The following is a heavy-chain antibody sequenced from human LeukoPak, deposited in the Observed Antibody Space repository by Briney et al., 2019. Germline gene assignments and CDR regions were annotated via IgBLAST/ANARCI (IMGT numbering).Heavy chain of an antibody. CDR1: GGSLSSYY. V-gene: IGHV4-59*01. CDR3: ARDFSGSYFDY. J-gene: IGHJ4*02. CDR2: IYYSGST. Sequence: SETLSLTCTVSGGSLSSYYWSWIRQPPGKGLEWIGYIYYSGSTNYNPSLKSRVTISVDTSKNQFSLKLSSVTAADTAVYYCARDFSGSYFDYWGQGTLVTVSS. D-gene: IGHD1-26*01.